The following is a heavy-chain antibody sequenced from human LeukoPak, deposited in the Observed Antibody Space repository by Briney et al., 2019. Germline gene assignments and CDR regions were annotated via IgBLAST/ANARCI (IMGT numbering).Heavy chain of an antibody. V-gene: IGHV4-59*13. D-gene: IGHD4-17*01. CDR3: ARGSWAPAMTTPPPDFDP. CDR2: XXXSGST. CDR1: GSSISSFY. J-gene: IGHJ5*02. Sequence: PSETRSLTCTVSGSSISSFYWSWIRQPPGKGLEXXXXXXXSGSTKYNPSLKSRATISADTSKNQVSLNLSSVTAADTAVYYCARGSWAPAMTTPPPDFDPWGQGALVTVSS.